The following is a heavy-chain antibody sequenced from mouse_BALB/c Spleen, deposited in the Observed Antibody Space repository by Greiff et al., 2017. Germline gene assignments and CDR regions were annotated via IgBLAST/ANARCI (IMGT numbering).Heavy chain of an antibody. CDR2: ISSGSSTI. CDR3: ARGNPYYFDY. V-gene: IGHV5-17*02. J-gene: IGHJ2*01. Sequence: DVKLVESGGGLVQPGGSRKLSCAASGFTFSSFGMHWVRQAPGKGLEWVAYISSGSSTIYYADTVKGRFTISNDNPKNTLFLKMTSLRSEDTAMYYCARGNPYYFDYWGQGTTLTVSS. CDR1: GFTFSSFG. D-gene: IGHD2-1*01.